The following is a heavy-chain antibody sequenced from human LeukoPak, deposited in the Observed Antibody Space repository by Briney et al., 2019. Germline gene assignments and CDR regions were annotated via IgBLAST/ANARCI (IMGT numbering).Heavy chain of an antibody. V-gene: IGHV2-70*01. Sequence: SGPTLVNPTQTLTLTCTFSGFSLSTSGMCVSWIRQPPVKALEWLAPIDWDDDKYYSTSLKTRLTISKDTSKNQVVLTMTNMDPVDTATYYCARTQSGSGSYLPYDIWGQGTMVTVSS. CDR3: ARTQSGSGSYLPYDI. J-gene: IGHJ3*02. D-gene: IGHD3-10*01. CDR1: GFSLSTSGMC. CDR2: IDWDDDK.